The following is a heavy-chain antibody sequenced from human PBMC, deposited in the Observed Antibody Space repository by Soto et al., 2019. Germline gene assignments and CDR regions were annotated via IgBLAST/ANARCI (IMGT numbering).Heavy chain of an antibody. V-gene: IGHV3-73*01. J-gene: IGHJ4*02. CDR2: IRSKANSYAT. Sequence: GGSLRLSCAASGFTFSGSAMHWVRQASGKGLEWVGRIRSKANSYATAYAASVKGRFTISRDDSKNTAYLQMNSLKTEDTAVYYCTRNWGSGWYYFAYWGQGTLVTVSS. CDR3: TRNWGSGWYYFAY. D-gene: IGHD6-19*01. CDR1: GFTFSGSA.